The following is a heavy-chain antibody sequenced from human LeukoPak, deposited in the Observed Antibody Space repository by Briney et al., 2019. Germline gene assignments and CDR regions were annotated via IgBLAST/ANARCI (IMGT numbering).Heavy chain of an antibody. V-gene: IGHV3-48*04. CDR2: ISSSGSTI. CDR1: GFTFSSYW. CDR3: ARDRLRTGAFDI. D-gene: IGHD1-14*01. Sequence: GGSLRLSCAASGFTFSSYWMSRVRQAPGKGLEWVSYISSSGSTIYYADSVKGRFTISRDNAKNSLYLQMNSLRAEDTAVYYCARDRLRTGAFDIWGQGTMVTVSS. J-gene: IGHJ3*02.